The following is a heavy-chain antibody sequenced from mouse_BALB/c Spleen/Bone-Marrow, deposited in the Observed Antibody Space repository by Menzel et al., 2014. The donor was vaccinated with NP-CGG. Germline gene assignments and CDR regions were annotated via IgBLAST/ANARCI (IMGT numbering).Heavy chain of an antibody. CDR1: GFSLTSYG. J-gene: IGHJ3*01. Sequence: QVQLQQPGPGLVQPSQSLSITCTVSGFSLTSYGVHWVRQSPGKGLEWLGMIWRGGSTDYNEGFMSRLSITKDNTKSQVFFKMKSLQADDTAIYYCAKNEGKNSYGNCSFVYWGQGTLVTVSS. CDR2: IWRGGST. CDR3: AKNEGKNSYGNCSFVY. V-gene: IGHV2-5*01. D-gene: IGHD2-1*01.